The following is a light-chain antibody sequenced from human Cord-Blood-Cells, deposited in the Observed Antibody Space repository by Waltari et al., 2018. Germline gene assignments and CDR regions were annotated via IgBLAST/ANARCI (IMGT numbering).Light chain of an antibody. CDR3: QQYYSTPQT. V-gene: IGKV4-1*01. CDR2: WAS. Sequence: DLVMIQSPDSLVVSLGERATITCTPSQSVLYSSNNKNYLAWYQQKPGQPPKLLIYWASTRESGVPDRFSGSGSGTDFTLTISSLQAEDVAVYYCQQYYSTPQTFGQGTKVEIK. CDR1: QSVLYSSNNKNY. J-gene: IGKJ1*01.